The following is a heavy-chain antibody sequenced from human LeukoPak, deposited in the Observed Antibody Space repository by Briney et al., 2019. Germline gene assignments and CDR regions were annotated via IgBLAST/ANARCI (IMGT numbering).Heavy chain of an antibody. CDR3: ARVGGYSGYDFDY. J-gene: IGHJ4*02. Sequence: PSETLSLTCTVSGGSLSSGSCYWRWLRQPPGKGLEWIGYIYYSGSTNYNPSLKSRVTISVDTSKNQFSLKLSSVTAADTAVYYCARVGGYSGYDFDYWGQGTLVTVSS. CDR2: IYYSGST. V-gene: IGHV4-61*01. D-gene: IGHD5-12*01. CDR1: GGSLSSGSCY.